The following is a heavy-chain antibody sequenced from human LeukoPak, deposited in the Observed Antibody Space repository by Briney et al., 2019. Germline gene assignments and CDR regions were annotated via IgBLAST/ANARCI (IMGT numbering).Heavy chain of an antibody. CDR1: GFTFSSYG. V-gene: IGHV3-30*02. CDR3: AKGRDLGDY. CDR2: IRTDRTNK. Sequence: GGSLRLSCAASGFTFSSYGMHWVRQAPGKGLEWVAFIRTDRTNKYYADSVKGRFTISRDNSKNTLYLQMNSLRVEDTAVYYCAKGRDLGDYWGQGALVTVSS. J-gene: IGHJ4*02.